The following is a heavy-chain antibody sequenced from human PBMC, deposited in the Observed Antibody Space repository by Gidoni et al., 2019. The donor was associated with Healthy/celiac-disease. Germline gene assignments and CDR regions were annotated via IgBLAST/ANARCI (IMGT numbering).Heavy chain of an antibody. CDR3: AKVDYGDYCFDY. D-gene: IGHD4-17*01. V-gene: IGHV3-23*01. CDR1: GFTFSSYA. CDR2: ISGSGGST. J-gene: IGHJ4*02. Sequence: EVQLLESGGGLVQPGGSLSLSCAASGFTFSSYAMSWVRQAPGKGLEWVAAISGSGGSTYYADSVKGRFTISRDNSKNTLYLQMNSLRAEDTAVYYCAKVDYGDYCFDYWGQGTLVTVSS.